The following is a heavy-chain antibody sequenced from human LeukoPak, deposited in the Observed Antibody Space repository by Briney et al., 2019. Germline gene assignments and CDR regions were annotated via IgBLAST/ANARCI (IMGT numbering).Heavy chain of an antibody. CDR1: GFTVSSNY. V-gene: IGHV3-23*01. D-gene: IGHD3-3*01. Sequence: GGSLRLSCAASGFTVSSNYMSWVRQAPGKGLEWVSAISGSGGSTYYADSVKGRFTISRDNSKNTLYLQMNSLRAEDTAVYYCAKDYDFWSGYRDGGYFDYWGQGTLVTVSS. CDR2: ISGSGGST. CDR3: AKDYDFWSGYRDGGYFDY. J-gene: IGHJ4*02.